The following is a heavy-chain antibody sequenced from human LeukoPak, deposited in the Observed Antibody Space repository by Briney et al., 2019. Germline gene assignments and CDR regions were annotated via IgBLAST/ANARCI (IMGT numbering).Heavy chain of an antibody. J-gene: IGHJ4*02. CDR2: MSYDGTKE. Sequence: GGSLRLSCAASGLILSSYGMHWVRQAPGKGLEWVAVMSYDGTKEYYADSVKGRFTISRDNSKNTLYLQMTSLRPEDTAVYYCAKPTGVYYDSSGLDYWGQGTLVTVSS. V-gene: IGHV3-30*18. CDR3: AKPTGVYYDSSGLDY. D-gene: IGHD3-22*01. CDR1: GLILSSYG.